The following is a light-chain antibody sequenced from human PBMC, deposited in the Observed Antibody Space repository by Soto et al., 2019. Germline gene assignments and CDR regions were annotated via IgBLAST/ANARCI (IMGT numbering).Light chain of an antibody. Sequence: DIQMTQSPSTLSASVGDRVTITCRASQSISSWLAWYQQKPGKAPKLLIYKASSLESGVPSRFSGSGSGTEFTLTISSLQPDDFATYYCQQYNSLSCTFGQGTKLEIK. CDR1: QSISSW. J-gene: IGKJ2*02. CDR3: QQYNSLSCT. V-gene: IGKV1-5*03. CDR2: KAS.